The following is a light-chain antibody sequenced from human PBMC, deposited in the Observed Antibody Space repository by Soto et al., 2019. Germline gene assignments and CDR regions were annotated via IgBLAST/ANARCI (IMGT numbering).Light chain of an antibody. J-gene: IGKJ5*01. CDR1: QNGLYSPNNKNY. Sequence: DIVMTQSPDSLAVSLGERATLNCKSSQNGLYSPNNKNYLAWYQQKPGQAPRLLIYGASSRATGIPDRFSGSGSGTDFTLTISRLEPEDFAVYYCQQYGSSPITFGQGTRLEIK. V-gene: IGKV4-1*01. CDR2: GAS. CDR3: QQYGSSPIT.